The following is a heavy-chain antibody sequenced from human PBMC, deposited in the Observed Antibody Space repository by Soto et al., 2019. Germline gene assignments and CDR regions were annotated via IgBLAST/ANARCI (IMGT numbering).Heavy chain of an antibody. CDR3: ARDPFYDYWSGSNWFDP. V-gene: IGHV1-3*01. D-gene: IGHD3-3*01. CDR2: INGANGDT. J-gene: IGHJ5*02. Sequence: VQLVQSGAEVKKPGASVKVSCKASGYTFTHYAMHWVRQAPGQRPEWMGWINGANGDTKYSQKIQGRLTITRNTSATTAYMELSSLRCEDTAIYYCARDPFYDYWSGSNWFDPWGQGTLITVSS. CDR1: GYTFTHYA.